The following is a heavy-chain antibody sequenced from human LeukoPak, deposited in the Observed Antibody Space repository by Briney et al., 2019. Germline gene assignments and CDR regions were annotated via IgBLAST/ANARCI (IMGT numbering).Heavy chain of an antibody. Sequence: LETLSLTCTVSGGSISNTNYYWVWIRQPPGKGLEWIGSTYYSGKTFYRSSLKSRVTISLDTSKNQFSLKLRSVTAADTAVYYCASGPPSGHRGFYYFYMDVWGKGTTVTVSS. D-gene: IGHD5-12*01. CDR2: TYYSGKT. J-gene: IGHJ6*03. V-gene: IGHV4-39*07. CDR3: ASGPPSGHRGFYYFYMDV. CDR1: GGSISNTNYY.